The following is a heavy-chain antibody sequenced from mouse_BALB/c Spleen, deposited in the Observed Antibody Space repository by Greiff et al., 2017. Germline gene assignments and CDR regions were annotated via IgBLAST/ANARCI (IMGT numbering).Heavy chain of an antibody. D-gene: IGHD1-1*01. Sequence: QVQLKQSGAELAKPGASVKMSCKASGYTFTSYWMHWVKQRPGQGLEWIGYINPSTGYTEDNQKFKDKATLTADKSSRPAYMQLSSLTSEDSAVYYCARKAPITTVFDYWGQGTTLTVSS. J-gene: IGHJ2*01. CDR3: ARKAPITTVFDY. V-gene: IGHV1-7*01. CDR1: GYTFTSYW. CDR2: INPSTGYT.